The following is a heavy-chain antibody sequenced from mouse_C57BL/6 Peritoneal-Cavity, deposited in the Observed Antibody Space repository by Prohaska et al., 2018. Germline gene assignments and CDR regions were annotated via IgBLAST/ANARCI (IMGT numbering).Heavy chain of an antibody. J-gene: IGHJ1*03. CDR3: ARFLYWYFDV. CDR2: INPNNGGT. Sequence: HGKSLEWIGDINPNNGGTSYNQKFKGKATLTVDKSSSTAYMELRSLTSEDSAVYYCARFLYWYFDVWGTGTTVTVSS. V-gene: IGHV1-26*01.